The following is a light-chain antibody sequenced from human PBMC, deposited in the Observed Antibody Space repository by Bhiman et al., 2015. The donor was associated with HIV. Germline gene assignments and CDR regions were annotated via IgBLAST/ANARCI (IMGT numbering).Light chain of an antibody. J-gene: IGLJ1*01. CDR2: QDN. Sequence: SYELTQPPSVSVSPGQTASITCSGDKLGHKYACWYQQKPGQSPVLVIYQDNKRPSGIPERFSGSNSGNTATLTISGTQAMDEADYYCQAWVSNTEVFGTGTKVTVL. V-gene: IGLV3-1*01. CDR3: QAWVSNTEV. CDR1: KLGHKY.